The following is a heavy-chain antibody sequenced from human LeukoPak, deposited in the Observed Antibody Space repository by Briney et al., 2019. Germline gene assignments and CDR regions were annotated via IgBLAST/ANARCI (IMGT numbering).Heavy chain of an antibody. CDR2: ITGSGDIT. V-gene: IGHV3-23*01. D-gene: IGHD3-10*01. Sequence: YPGGSLRLSCAASGFTFYNYAMSWVRQAPGKGLEWVSAITGSGDITYYADPVKGRFTISRDNSKDTLDLQMNSLRAEDTALYYCAKAFYYGSGSNYKSFDYWGQGTLVTVSS. CDR3: AKAFYYGSGSNYKSFDY. CDR1: GFTFYNYA. J-gene: IGHJ4*02.